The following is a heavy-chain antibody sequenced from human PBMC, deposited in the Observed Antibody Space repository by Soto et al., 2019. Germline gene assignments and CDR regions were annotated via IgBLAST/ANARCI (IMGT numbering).Heavy chain of an antibody. D-gene: IGHD3-10*01. Sequence: QVQLVQSGAELKKPGASVKVSCKASGYTFSNYDMNWVRQATGQGPEWIGWVNPNNGDTGYAQKFQGRVTLTTDISTTTAYMELTSLRSEDTAIYYCAKVSRKGSAIDFNYCGQGTLITASS. V-gene: IGHV1-8*01. CDR2: VNPNNGDT. CDR1: GYTFSNYD. CDR3: AKVSRKGSAIDFNY. J-gene: IGHJ4*02.